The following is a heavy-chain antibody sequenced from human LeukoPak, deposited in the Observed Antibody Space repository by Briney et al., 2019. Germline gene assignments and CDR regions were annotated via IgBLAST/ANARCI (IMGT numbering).Heavy chain of an antibody. Sequence: SETLSLTCTVSGGSISSGDYYWSWIRQPPGKGLEWIGYIYYSGSTYYNPSLKSRVTISVDTSKHQFSLKLSSVTAADTAVYYCARDGITMVRGVGGDYWGQGTLVTVSS. CDR1: GGSISSGDYY. V-gene: IGHV4-30-4*01. D-gene: IGHD3-10*01. J-gene: IGHJ4*02. CDR2: IYYSGST. CDR3: ARDGITMVRGVGGDY.